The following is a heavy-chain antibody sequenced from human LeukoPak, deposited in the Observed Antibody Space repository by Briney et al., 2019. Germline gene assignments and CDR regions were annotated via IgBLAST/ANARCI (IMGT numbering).Heavy chain of an antibody. CDR3: AKAVTPSPYYFDY. CDR2: ISGSGGST. J-gene: IGHJ4*02. Sequence: GGSLGLSCAASGFTFSSYAMSWVRQAPGKGLEWVSAISGSGGSTYYADSVKGRFTISRDNSKNTLYLQMNSLRAEDTAVYYCAKAVTPSPYYFDYWGQGTLVTVSS. D-gene: IGHD4-17*01. V-gene: IGHV3-23*01. CDR1: GFTFSSYA.